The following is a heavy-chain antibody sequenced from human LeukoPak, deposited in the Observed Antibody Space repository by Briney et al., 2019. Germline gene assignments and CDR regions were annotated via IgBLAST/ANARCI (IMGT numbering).Heavy chain of an antibody. Sequence: ASVKLSCKASGYTLINYHISWVRQAPGQGLEWMGWISGNTGNTNYAQKLQGRVTMTTDTSASTAYMELRSLRSDDTAVYYCARDNSGLEYWGQGTLVTVSS. CDR3: ARDNSGLEY. V-gene: IGHV1-18*01. J-gene: IGHJ4*02. CDR2: ISGNTGNT. CDR1: GYTLINYH.